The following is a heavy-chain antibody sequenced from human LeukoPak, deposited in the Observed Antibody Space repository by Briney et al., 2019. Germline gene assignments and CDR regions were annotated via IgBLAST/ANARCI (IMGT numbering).Heavy chain of an antibody. CDR3: ASHKFLAAAIHY. J-gene: IGHJ4*02. V-gene: IGHV4-59*05. Sequence: KPSETLSLTCTVSGGSISSDYWSWIRRPPGKGLEWIGSIYYSGSTYYNPSLKSRVTISVDTSKNQFSLKLSSVTAADTAVYYCASHKFLAAAIHYWGQGTLVTVSS. CDR2: IYYSGST. CDR1: GGSISSDY. D-gene: IGHD2-15*01.